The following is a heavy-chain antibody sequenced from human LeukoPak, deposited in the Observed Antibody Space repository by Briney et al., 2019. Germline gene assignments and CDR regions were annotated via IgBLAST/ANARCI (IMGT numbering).Heavy chain of an antibody. CDR3: ARSLAVAMRSGAFDI. J-gene: IGHJ3*02. CDR1: GFTFSSYG. Sequence: GGSLRLSCAASGFTFSSYGMHWVRQAPGKGLEWVSAISGSGGSTYYADSVKGRFTISRDNSKNTLYLQMNSLRAEDTAVYYCARSLAVAMRSGAFDIWGQGTMVTVSS. CDR2: ISGSGGST. V-gene: IGHV3-23*01. D-gene: IGHD3-10*01.